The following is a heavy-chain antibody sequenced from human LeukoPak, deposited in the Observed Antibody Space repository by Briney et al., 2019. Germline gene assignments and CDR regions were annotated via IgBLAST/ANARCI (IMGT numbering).Heavy chain of an antibody. Sequence: PGGSLRLSCAASGFTFDDYAMHWVRQAPGKGLEWVSGISWNSGSIGYADSVKGRFTISRDNAKNSLYLQMNSLRAEDTALYYCAKDFADAFDIWGQGTMVTVSS. J-gene: IGHJ3*02. CDR2: ISWNSGSI. CDR3: AKDFADAFDI. V-gene: IGHV3-9*01. CDR1: GFTFDDYA.